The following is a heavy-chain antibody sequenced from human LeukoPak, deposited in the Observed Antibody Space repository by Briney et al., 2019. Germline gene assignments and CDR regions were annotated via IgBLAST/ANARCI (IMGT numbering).Heavy chain of an antibody. J-gene: IGHJ4*02. V-gene: IGHV3-23*01. CDR2: ITADGGGT. Sequence: GGSLRLSCAASGFSFGSSVMSWVRQAPGKGLEWVSAITADGGGTNHADSVKGRFTISRDNAKNTLYLQMNSLRAEDTAVYYCAVAYFDYWGQGTLVTVSS. D-gene: IGHD5-12*01. CDR3: AVAYFDY. CDR1: GFSFGSSV.